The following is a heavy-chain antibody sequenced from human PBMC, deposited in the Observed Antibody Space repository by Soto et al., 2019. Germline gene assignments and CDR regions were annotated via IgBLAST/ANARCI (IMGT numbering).Heavy chain of an antibody. V-gene: IGHV4-34*01. CDR2: INHSGST. D-gene: IGHD2-8*02. J-gene: IGHJ4*02. CDR1: GGSFSGYS. CDR3: ARDKITGLFDY. Sequence: SKTLSLTCAVYGGSFSGYSWTCIRQPPGTGLEWIGEINHSGSTNYNPSLKSRVTISVDTSKNQFSLKLTSVTAADTAVYYCARDKITGLFDYWGQGTLVTVSS.